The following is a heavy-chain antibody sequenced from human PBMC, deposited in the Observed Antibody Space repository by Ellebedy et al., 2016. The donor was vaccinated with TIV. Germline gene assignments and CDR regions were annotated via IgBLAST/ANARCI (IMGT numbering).Heavy chain of an antibody. CDR3: ARGVGDCRGPSCYALGY. V-gene: IGHV3-66*01. Sequence: GESLKISCAASGFTSRNYWMNWVRQAPGKGLEWVSVIYSGGSTYYADSLQGRFPIPRDFSKNTVSLQMNSLRDDDTAVYSCARGVGDCRGPSCYALGYWGQGTLVTVTS. D-gene: IGHD2-15*01. J-gene: IGHJ4*02. CDR1: GFTSRNYW. CDR2: IYSGGST.